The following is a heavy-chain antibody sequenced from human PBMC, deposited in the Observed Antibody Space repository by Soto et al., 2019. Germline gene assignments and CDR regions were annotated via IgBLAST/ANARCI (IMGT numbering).Heavy chain of an antibody. V-gene: IGHV3-23*01. CDR2: ISGSGGST. Sequence: GGSLRLSCAASGFTFSSYAMSWVRQAPGKGLEWVSAISGSGGSTYYADSVKGRFTISRDNSKNTLYLQMNSPRAEDTAVYYCAKDRGDYDFWSGYYLDIWGQGTMVTVSS. CDR3: AKDRGDYDFWSGYYLDI. D-gene: IGHD3-3*01. J-gene: IGHJ3*02. CDR1: GFTFSSYA.